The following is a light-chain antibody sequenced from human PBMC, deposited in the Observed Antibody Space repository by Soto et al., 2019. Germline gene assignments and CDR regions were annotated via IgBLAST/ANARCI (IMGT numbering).Light chain of an antibody. Sequence: DIQMTQSPSTLSASVGDRVTITCRASQSISSWLAWYQQQPGKAPKLLIYDDSSLESGVPSRFSGGGSGTEFTLTSSSLQPDDFATYYXQQYNSYWTFGQGTQVEIK. CDR3: QQYNSYWT. CDR2: DDS. V-gene: IGKV1-5*01. CDR1: QSISSW. J-gene: IGKJ1*01.